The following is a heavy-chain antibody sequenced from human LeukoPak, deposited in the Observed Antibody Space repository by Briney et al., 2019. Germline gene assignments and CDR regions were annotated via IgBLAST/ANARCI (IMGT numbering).Heavy chain of an antibody. J-gene: IGHJ4*02. V-gene: IGHV4-39*07. Sequence: SETLSLTCTVSGGSTSSSSYYWGWIRQPPGKGLECIGSIYYTGSTYYNPSLKSRVTISVDTSKNQFSLKLSSVTAADTAVYYCARHVTVRGGRKGGDYWGQGTLVTVSS. D-gene: IGHD4-17*01. CDR3: ARHVTVRGGRKGGDY. CDR1: GGSTSSSSYY. CDR2: IYYTGST.